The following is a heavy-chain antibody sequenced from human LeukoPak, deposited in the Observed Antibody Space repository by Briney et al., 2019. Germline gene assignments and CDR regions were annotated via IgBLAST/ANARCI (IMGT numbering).Heavy chain of an antibody. CDR2: ISGSGGST. Sequence: GGSLRLSCAASGFTFSSYAMNWVRQAPGKGLEWVSAISGSGGSTFYADSVKGRFTISRDNSKNTLYLQMNSLRAEDTAVYYCAKFRGYSYGPIGYWGQGTLVTVSS. D-gene: IGHD5-18*01. CDR3: AKFRGYSYGPIGY. J-gene: IGHJ4*02. CDR1: GFTFSSYA. V-gene: IGHV3-23*01.